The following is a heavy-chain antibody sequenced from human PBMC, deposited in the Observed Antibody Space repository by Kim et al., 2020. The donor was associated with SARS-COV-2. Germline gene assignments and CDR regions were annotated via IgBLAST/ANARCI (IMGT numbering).Heavy chain of an antibody. D-gene: IGHD6-19*01. V-gene: IGHV1-69*04. J-gene: IGHJ4*02. Sequence: SVKVSCKASGGTFSSYTISWVRQAPGQGLEWMGRIIPILGIANYAQKFQGRVTITADKSTSTAYMELSSLRSEDTAVYYCARDSSGWGFVDYWGQGTLVTVSS. CDR3: ARDSSGWGFVDY. CDR1: GGTFSSYT. CDR2: IIPILGIA.